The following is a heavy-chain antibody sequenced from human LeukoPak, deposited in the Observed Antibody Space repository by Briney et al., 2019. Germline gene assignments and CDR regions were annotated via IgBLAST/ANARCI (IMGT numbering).Heavy chain of an antibody. CDR1: GYTFTSYY. CDR2: INPSGGST. D-gene: IGHD1-26*01. Sequence: ASVKVSCKASGYTFTSYYMHWVRQAPGQGLEWMGIINPSGGSTSYAQKFQGRVTMTRDTSTSTVYMELSSLRSEDTAVYYCARDHGAYSGSYSGAFDIWGQGTMVTVSS. V-gene: IGHV1-46*01. J-gene: IGHJ3*02. CDR3: ARDHGAYSGSYSGAFDI.